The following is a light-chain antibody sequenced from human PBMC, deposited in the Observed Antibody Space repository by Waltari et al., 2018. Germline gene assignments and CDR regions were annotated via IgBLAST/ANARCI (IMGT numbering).Light chain of an antibody. V-gene: IGKV3-20*01. CDR1: QSVSSNH. Sequence: ELVLTQSPGTLSLSPGEGATLSCRASQSVSSNHLAWYQQNPGQAPRLVIYGASRRAPGIPDRFSGGGSGTDFTLTISRLEPEDFAVYYCQQFGSSVTFGGGTKVEIK. J-gene: IGKJ4*01. CDR2: GAS. CDR3: QQFGSSVT.